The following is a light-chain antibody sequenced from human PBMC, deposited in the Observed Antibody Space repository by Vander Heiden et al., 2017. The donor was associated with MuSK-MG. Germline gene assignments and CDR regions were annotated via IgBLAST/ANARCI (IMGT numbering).Light chain of an antibody. CDR3: QQSSDWPLT. Sequence: DILLTQSPATVSLSPGERATLSCRASLSIAGYLAWYQQKPGQAPRLLIYDASKRATGVPARFSGSGSGTDFTLTISSLEPEDLAVYYCQQSSDWPLTFGGGTKVEIK. CDR1: LSIAGY. V-gene: IGKV3-11*01. J-gene: IGKJ4*01. CDR2: DAS.